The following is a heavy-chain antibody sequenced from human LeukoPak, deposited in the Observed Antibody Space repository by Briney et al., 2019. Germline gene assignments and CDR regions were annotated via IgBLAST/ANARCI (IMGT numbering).Heavy chain of an antibody. Sequence: ASVKVSCKASGYTFTSYDINWVPQATGQGLEWMGWMNPNSGNTGYAQKFQGRVTITRNTSISTAYMELSSLRSEDTAVYYCARALSGYSGYHQFDIWGQGTMVTVSS. CDR1: GYTFTSYD. J-gene: IGHJ3*02. CDR3: ARALSGYSGYHQFDI. V-gene: IGHV1-8*03. D-gene: IGHD5-12*01. CDR2: MNPNSGNT.